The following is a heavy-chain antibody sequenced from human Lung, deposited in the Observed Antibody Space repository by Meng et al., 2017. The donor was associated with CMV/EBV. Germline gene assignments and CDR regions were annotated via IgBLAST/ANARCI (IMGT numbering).Heavy chain of an antibody. J-gene: IGHJ5*02. V-gene: IGHV4-31*03. D-gene: IGHD3-10*01. CDR1: GGSIRSGGYY. CDR2: IHSSGGT. CDR3: ARASYGSGSPLGESWFDP. Sequence: VQWPESGPGLVKPSQTLSLTCTVSGGSIRSGGYYWSWIRQHPGKCLEWIGYIHSSGGTYYNPSLRSRLTISVDTSKNQFSLKLSSVTAADTAVYYCARASYGSGSPLGESWFDPWGQGTLVTVSS.